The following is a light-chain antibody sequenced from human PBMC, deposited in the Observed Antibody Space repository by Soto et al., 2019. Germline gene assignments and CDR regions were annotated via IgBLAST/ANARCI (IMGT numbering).Light chain of an antibody. V-gene: IGLV2-14*01. CDR3: SSYTISNTYV. CDR1: SYDVGDYNH. J-gene: IGLJ1*01. Sequence: QSALTQPASVSGSPGQSITISCTGTSYDVGDYNHVSWYQQNPGKAPKLMIYDVTNRPSGVSNRFSGSKSGNTASLTISGLQAEDEADYYCSSYTISNTYVFGTGTKLTVL. CDR2: DVT.